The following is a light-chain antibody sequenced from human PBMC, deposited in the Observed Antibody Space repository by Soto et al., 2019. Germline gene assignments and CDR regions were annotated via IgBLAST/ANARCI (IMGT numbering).Light chain of an antibody. Sequence: EIVLTQSPGTLSLSPGERATLSCRASQSVSSNYLAWYQQKPGQAPRLLIYGASNRATGIPDRFSGSGSGTDFTLTISRLEPEDFAVYYSQQYGSSGTFGQGTKV. CDR3: QQYGSSGT. CDR2: GAS. J-gene: IGKJ1*01. CDR1: QSVSSNY. V-gene: IGKV3-20*01.